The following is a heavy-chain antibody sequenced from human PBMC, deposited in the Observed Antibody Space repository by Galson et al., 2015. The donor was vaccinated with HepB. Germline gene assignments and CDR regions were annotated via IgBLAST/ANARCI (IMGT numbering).Heavy chain of an antibody. CDR1: GGSFSGSH. CDR2: INHIGST. V-gene: IGHV4-34*01. Sequence: SETLSLTCAVYGGSFSGSHWNWVRQPPGKGLEWIGDINHIGSTNYNPSLKSRVTISVDTSKNQFSLRLTSVTAADTAVYYCARSSGTSTGDLQHWGQGTLASVSS. CDR3: ARSSGTSTGDLQH. J-gene: IGHJ1*01. D-gene: IGHD2-8*02.